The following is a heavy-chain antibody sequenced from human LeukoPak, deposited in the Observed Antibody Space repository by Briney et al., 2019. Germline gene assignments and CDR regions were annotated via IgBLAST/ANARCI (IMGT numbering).Heavy chain of an antibody. CDR1: GGSISTYY. CDR3: ARVSGLWFGELSGGLDY. CDR2: IYYSGST. V-gene: IGHV4-59*01. Sequence: SETLSLTCTVSGGSISTYYWSWIRQPPGKGLEWIGYIYYSGSTNYNPSLKSRVTISLDTSKSQFSLKLSSVTAADTAVYYCARVSGLWFGELSGGLDYWGQGTLVTVSS. J-gene: IGHJ4*02. D-gene: IGHD3-10*01.